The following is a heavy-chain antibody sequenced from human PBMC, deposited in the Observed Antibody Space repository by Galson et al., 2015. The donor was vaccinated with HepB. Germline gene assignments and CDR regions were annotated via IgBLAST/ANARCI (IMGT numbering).Heavy chain of an antibody. CDR1: GGSISTTGYY. CDR2: VSYSGSP. CDR3: ARHLYYDTTGYYEGYFDY. D-gene: IGHD3-22*01. Sequence: ETLSLTCTASGGSISTTGYYWGWIRQIPGKGLERIGSVSYSGSPYHNPSPKGRVTTSVDTSKNQFSLKLSSVTAADTAVFYCARHLYYDTTGYYEGYFDYWGQGTPVTVSS. J-gene: IGHJ4*02. V-gene: IGHV4-39*01.